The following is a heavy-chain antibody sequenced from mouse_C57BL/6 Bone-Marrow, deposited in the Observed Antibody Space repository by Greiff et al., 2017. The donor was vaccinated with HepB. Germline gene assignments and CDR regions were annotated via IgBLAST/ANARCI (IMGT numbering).Heavy chain of an antibody. J-gene: IGHJ4*01. CDR3: ARGVTTVVARYAMDY. D-gene: IGHD1-1*01. CDR1: GYTFTSYG. CDR2: IYPRSGNT. V-gene: IGHV1-81*01. Sequence: VQLQQSGAELARPGASVKLSCKASGYTFTSYGISWVKQSTGQGLEWIGEIYPRSGNTYYNEKFKGKATLTADKSSSTAYMELRSLTSEDSAVYFCARGVTTVVARYAMDYWGQGTSVTVSS.